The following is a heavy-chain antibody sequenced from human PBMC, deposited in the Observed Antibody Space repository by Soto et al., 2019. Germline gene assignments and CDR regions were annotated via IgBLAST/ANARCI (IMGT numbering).Heavy chain of an antibody. Sequence: QIQLVQSGAEVKKPGASVKVSCKASGYTFTGFPIHWVRQAPGQRLEWMGWINAGSGKAESAPKFQGRVTINRDTSASTVYMELNRLRTEDTAVYFCARVEIVGFDYWGQGTLVTVSS. D-gene: IGHD2-2*03. CDR2: INAGSGKA. J-gene: IGHJ4*02. CDR3: ARVEIVGFDY. CDR1: GYTFTGFP. V-gene: IGHV1-3*01.